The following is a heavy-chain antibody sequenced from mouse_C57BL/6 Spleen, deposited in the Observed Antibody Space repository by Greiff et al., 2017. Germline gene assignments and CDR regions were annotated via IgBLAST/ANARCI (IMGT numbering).Heavy chain of an antibody. CDR3: AREDYGNANDY. CDR2: ISYDGSN. J-gene: IGHJ4*01. V-gene: IGHV3-6*01. Sequence: EVKLQESGPGLVKPSQSLSLTCSVTGYSITSGYYWNWIRQFPGNKLEWMGYISYDGSNNYNPSLKNRISITRDTSKNQFFLKLNSVTTEDTATYYCAREDYGNANDYWGQGTSVTVSS. CDR1: GYSITSGYY. D-gene: IGHD1-1*01.